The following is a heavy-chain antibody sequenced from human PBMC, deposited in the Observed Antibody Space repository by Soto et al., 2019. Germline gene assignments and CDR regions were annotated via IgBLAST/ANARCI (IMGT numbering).Heavy chain of an antibody. D-gene: IGHD1-26*01. V-gene: IGHV4-31*02. CDR3: ARGLSGSYSWFDP. CDR2: IYYSGST. J-gene: IGHJ5*02. Sequence: SETLSLTCTVSGGSISSGGYYWSWIRQHPGKGLEWIGYIYYSGSTYYTPSLKSRVTISVDTSKTQFYLKLSTVTAADTAVYYCARGLSGSYSWFDPWGQGTLVTVSS. CDR1: GGSISSGGYY.